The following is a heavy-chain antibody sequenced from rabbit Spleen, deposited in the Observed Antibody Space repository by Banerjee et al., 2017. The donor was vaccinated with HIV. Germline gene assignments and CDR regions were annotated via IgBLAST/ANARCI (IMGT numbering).Heavy chain of an antibody. CDR1: GFTFSTYW. J-gene: IGHJ3*01. Sequence: QSLEESGGGLVQPEGSLTLTCTASGFTFSTYWMSWVRQAPGTGLELIAYIYISRASTWYARWVSGRFTVSKASSTTVTLQMTSLTVADTATYFCARGYGSTNSYWDLWGQGTLVTVS. CDR3: ARGYGSTNSYWDL. V-gene: IGHV1S40*01. D-gene: IGHD5-1*01. CDR2: IYISRAST.